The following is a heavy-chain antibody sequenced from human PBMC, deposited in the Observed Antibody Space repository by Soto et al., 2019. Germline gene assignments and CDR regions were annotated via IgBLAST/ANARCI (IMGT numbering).Heavy chain of an antibody. V-gene: IGHV1-69*13. D-gene: IGHD3-22*01. CDR2: IIPIFGTA. CDR1: GGTFSSYA. CDR3: ARVGYYDSSGYPFDY. J-gene: IGHJ4*02. Sequence: ASVKVSCKASGGTFSSYAISWVRQAPGQGLEWMGGIIPIFGTANYAQKFQGRVTITADESTSTAYMELSSLRSEDTAVYYCARVGYYDSSGYPFDYWGQGTLVTVSS.